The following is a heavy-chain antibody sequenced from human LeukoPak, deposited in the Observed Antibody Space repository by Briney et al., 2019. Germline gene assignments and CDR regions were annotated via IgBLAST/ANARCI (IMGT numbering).Heavy chain of an antibody. J-gene: IGHJ4*02. V-gene: IGHV3-74*01. CDR2: MNSDASST. CDR1: GFTFSAYW. Sequence: SGGSLRLSCAASGFTFSAYWMHWVRQAPGKGLVWVSRMNSDASSTSSADSVKGRFTISRDNAKNTMYLQMNSLRAEDTAVYYCARAAAGSFDYWGQGTLVTVSS. CDR3: ARAAAGSFDY. D-gene: IGHD6-13*01.